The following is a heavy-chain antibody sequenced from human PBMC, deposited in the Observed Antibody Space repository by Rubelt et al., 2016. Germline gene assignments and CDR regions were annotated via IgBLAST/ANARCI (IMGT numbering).Heavy chain of an antibody. D-gene: IGHD6-19*01. V-gene: IGHV3-7*01. Sequence: EVQLVESGGGLVQPGGSLRLSCAASGFTFTNYWMSWVRQAPGKGLEWVANIKQDGSENYYVDSVKGRFTIPRDNAKNTLYLQMNSLRAEDTAVYYCASKGQYTSGWYYWGQGTLVTVSS. CDR1: GFTFTNYW. J-gene: IGHJ4*02. CDR2: IKQDGSEN. CDR3: ASKGQYTSGWYY.